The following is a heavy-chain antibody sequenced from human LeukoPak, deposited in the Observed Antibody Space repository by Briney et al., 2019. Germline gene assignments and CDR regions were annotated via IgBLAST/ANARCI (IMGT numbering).Heavy chain of an antibody. V-gene: IGHV5-51*01. Sequence: GESLKISCKGSGYSFTSYWIGWVRQMPGKGLEWMGIIYPGDSDTRYSPSFQGQVTISADKSISTAYLQWSSLKASDTAMYYCARGDPTWKDMITFGGVIADAFDIWGQGTMVTVSS. D-gene: IGHD3-16*02. J-gene: IGHJ3*02. CDR1: GYSFTSYW. CDR3: ARGDPTWKDMITFGGVIADAFDI. CDR2: IYPGDSDT.